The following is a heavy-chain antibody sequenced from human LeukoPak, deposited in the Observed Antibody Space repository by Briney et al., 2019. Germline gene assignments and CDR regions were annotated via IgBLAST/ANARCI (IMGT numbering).Heavy chain of an antibody. J-gene: IGHJ3*02. D-gene: IGHD2/OR15-2a*01. CDR3: ARDFLQQPFYTTI. V-gene: IGHV4-4*07. CDR1: GGSISSYY. CDR2: IYTSGST. Sequence: SETLSLTCTVSGGSISSYYWSWIRQPAGKGLEWIGRIYTSGSTNYDPSLKSRVTMSVDTSKNQFSLKLSSVTAADTAVYYCARDFLQQPFYTTIWGQGTMVTVSS.